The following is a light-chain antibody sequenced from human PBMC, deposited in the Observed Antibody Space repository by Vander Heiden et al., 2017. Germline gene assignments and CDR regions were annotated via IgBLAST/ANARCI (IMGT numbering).Light chain of an antibody. V-gene: IGKV2-28*01. CDR2: LGS. J-gene: IGKJ4*01. Sequence: DLVMTQFPLSLPVTPGESASLSCRSTQSLLHSNEFNYLDWYVQKPGQSPHLLIYLGSNRASGVPDRFSGSGSGTDFTLRISRVEAEDVGVYYCRQGLQTPLTFGGGTKVEIK. CDR1: QSLLHSNEFNY. CDR3: RQGLQTPLT.